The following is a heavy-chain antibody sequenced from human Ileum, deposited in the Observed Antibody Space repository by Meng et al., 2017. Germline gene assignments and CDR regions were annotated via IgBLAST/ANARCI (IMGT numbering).Heavy chain of an antibody. CDR3: ARGGGRYGPDFDY. V-gene: IGHV4-34*01. CDR1: GGSFSGYY. CDR2: INHSGST. Sequence: VQLEQWGAGLFKPSETLSLTCAVYGGSFSGYYWSWIRQPPGKGLEWIGEINHSGSTNYNPSLKSRVTISVDTSKNQFSLKLSSVTAADTAVYYCARGGGRYGPDFDYWGQGTLVTVSS. D-gene: IGHD3-16*01. J-gene: IGHJ4*02.